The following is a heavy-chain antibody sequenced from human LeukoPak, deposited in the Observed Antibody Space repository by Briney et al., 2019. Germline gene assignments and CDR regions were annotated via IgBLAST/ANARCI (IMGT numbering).Heavy chain of an antibody. CDR3: ARSRSSSSWYRPYYYGMDV. D-gene: IGHD6-13*01. J-gene: IGHJ6*02. CDR1: GGSISRGDYY. Sequence: SQTLSLTCTVSGGSISRGDYYWSWIRQPPGKGLEWIGYIYYSGSTYYNPSLKSRVTISVDTSKNQFSLKLSSVTAADTAVYYCARSRSSSSWYRPYYYGMDVWGQGTTVTVSS. V-gene: IGHV4-30-4*01. CDR2: IYYSGST.